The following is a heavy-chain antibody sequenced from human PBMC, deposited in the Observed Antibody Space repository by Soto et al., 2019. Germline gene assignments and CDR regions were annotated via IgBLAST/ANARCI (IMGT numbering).Heavy chain of an antibody. J-gene: IGHJ5*02. CDR1: GFSLSTIAVG. CDR2: IYWNDDQ. D-gene: IGHD1-7*01. Sequence: QITLKESGPTLVKPTQTLTLTCTFSGFSLSTIAVGVGWIRQPPVQALEWVALIYWNDDQRYSPPLQNRLTIPKDTSKNQVVLTRTNMDPVDTATYYCAHTHIIEPTSGHNWFDPWGQGTLVTVSS. CDR3: AHTHIIEPTSGHNWFDP. V-gene: IGHV2-5*01.